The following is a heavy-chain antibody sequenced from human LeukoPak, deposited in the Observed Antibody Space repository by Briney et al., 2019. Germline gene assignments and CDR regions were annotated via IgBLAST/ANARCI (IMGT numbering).Heavy chain of an antibody. Sequence: PGGSLRLSCAASGFTFSSYAMSWVRQAPGKGLEWVSGISGSGGSTYYADSVKGRFTISGDNSKNTLYLQMNSLRAEDTAVYYCAKDDDSTGYPSYYFDYWGQGTLVTVSS. CDR1: GFTFSSYA. J-gene: IGHJ4*02. CDR2: ISGSGGST. CDR3: AKDDDSTGYPSYYFDY. D-gene: IGHD3-22*01. V-gene: IGHV3-23*01.